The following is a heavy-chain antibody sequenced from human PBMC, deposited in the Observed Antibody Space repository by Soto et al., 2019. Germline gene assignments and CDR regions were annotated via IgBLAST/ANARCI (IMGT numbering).Heavy chain of an antibody. J-gene: IGHJ4*02. D-gene: IGHD4-17*01. CDR2: ISYDGSNK. Sequence: QVQLVESGGGVVQPGRSLRLSCAASGFTFSRYAMHWVRQAPGKGLEWVAVISYDGSNKYYADSVKGRFTISRDNSKNTLYLQMNSLRAEDTAVYYCARVGTVTMNDYWGQGTLVTVSS. CDR1: GFTFSRYA. V-gene: IGHV3-30-3*01. CDR3: ARVGTVTMNDY.